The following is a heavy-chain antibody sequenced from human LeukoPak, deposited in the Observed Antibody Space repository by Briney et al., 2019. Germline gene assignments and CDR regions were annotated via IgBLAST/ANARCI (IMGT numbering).Heavy chain of an antibody. V-gene: IGHV3-48*03. D-gene: IGHD3-22*01. Sequence: GGSLRLSCAASGFTFSSYEMNWVRQAPGKGLEWVSYISSSGSTIYYADSVKGRFTISRDNAKNSLYLQMNSLRAEDTAVYYCARSYPITMIPGNYWGQGTLVTVSS. CDR3: ARSYPITMIPGNY. CDR2: ISSSGSTI. J-gene: IGHJ4*02. CDR1: GFTFSSYE.